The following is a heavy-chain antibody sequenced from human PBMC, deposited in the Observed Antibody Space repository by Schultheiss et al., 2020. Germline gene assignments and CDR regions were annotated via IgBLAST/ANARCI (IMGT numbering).Heavy chain of an antibody. CDR2: IYTSGST. Sequence: SETLSLTCTVSGGSISSGSYYWSWIRQPAGKGLEWIGRIYTSGSTNYNPSLKSRVTISVDTSKNQFSLKLSSVTAADTAVYYCARVGATTDDAFDIWGQGTMGTVSS. CDR1: GGSISSGSYY. V-gene: IGHV4-61*02. D-gene: IGHD1-26*01. J-gene: IGHJ3*02. CDR3: ARVGATTDDAFDI.